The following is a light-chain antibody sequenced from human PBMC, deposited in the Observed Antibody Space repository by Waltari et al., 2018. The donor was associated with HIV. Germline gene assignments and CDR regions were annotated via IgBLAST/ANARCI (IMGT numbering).Light chain of an antibody. V-gene: IGKV4-1*01. CDR2: WAS. CDR3: QQYYAIPYT. Sequence: DIVMTQSPDSLTVSLGERAPINCKSSQSVLYNSNNKNYLTWYQQKPGQPPKLLIYWASTRESGVPDRFSGSGSGTDFTLTISSLQAEDGAVYYCQQYYAIPYTFGQGTKLEIK. CDR1: QSVLYNSNNKNY. J-gene: IGKJ2*01.